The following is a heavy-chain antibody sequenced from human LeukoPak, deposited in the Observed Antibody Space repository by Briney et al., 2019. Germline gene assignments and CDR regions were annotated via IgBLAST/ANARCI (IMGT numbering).Heavy chain of an antibody. D-gene: IGHD1-26*01. Sequence: PGRSLRLSCAASGFTFSSYAMHWVRQAPGKGLEWVAVISYDGSNKYYADSVKGRFTISRDNSKNTLYLQMNSLRAEDTAVYYCARGPVTVGPGHLDYWGQGTLVTVSS. CDR2: ISYDGSNK. CDR3: ARGPVTVGPGHLDY. CDR1: GFTFSSYA. V-gene: IGHV3-30*04. J-gene: IGHJ4*02.